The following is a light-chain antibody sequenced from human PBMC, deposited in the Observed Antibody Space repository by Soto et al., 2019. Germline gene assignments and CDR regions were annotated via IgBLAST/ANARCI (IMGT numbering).Light chain of an antibody. J-gene: IGKJ2*01. V-gene: IGKV1-5*01. CDR1: QRINKW. CDR2: DAS. CDR3: QQYNSYST. Sequence: IETTQSNKTLSASVRDRVTITFRASQRINKWLAWHQQKPGKAPKLLIYDASSLESGVPSRFSGSGSGTEFTLTISSLQPDDFATYYCQQYNSYSTFG.